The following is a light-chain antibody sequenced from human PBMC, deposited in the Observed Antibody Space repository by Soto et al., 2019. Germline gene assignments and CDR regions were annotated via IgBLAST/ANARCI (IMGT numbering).Light chain of an antibody. CDR2: AAS. J-gene: IGKJ4*01. CDR1: QGISNY. V-gene: IGKV1-27*01. Sequence: DIQMTQSPSSLSPSVADRVTITFRASQGISNYLAWYQPKPGKVPKLLIYAASTLQSGVPSRFSGSGSGTDFTFTISSLQPEDIATYCCQQYDNLPTFGGGTKVDNK. CDR3: QQYDNLPT.